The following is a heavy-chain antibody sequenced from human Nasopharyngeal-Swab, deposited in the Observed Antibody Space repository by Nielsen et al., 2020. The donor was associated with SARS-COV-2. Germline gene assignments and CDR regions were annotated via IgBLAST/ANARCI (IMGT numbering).Heavy chain of an antibody. V-gene: IGHV4-39*01. D-gene: IGHD3-3*01. CDR3: ARHAPSTYYDFWSGGHNWFDP. Sequence: SETLSLTCTVSGGSISRSSYYWGWIRQPPGKGLEWIGSIYYSGSIYYNPSLKSRVTISVDTSKNQFSLKLSSVTAADTAVYFCARHAPSTYYDFWSGGHNWFDPWGQGTLVTVSP. CDR2: IYYSGSI. CDR1: GGSISRSSYY. J-gene: IGHJ5*02.